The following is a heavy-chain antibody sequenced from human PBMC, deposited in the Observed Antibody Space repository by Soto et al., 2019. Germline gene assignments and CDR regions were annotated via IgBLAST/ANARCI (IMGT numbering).Heavy chain of an antibody. D-gene: IGHD4-17*01. J-gene: IGHJ6*02. Sequence: PGGSLRLSCRASGFTFSSYGMHWVRQAPGQWLEWVAVIWYDGSNKYCADSVKGRFTISRDNSKNTLYLQMNSLRAEDTAVSYSAKSYGDYVYYYYGMDVWGQGTTVAV. V-gene: IGHV3-33*06. CDR3: AKSYGDYVYYYYGMDV. CDR1: GFTFSSYG. CDR2: IWYDGSNK.